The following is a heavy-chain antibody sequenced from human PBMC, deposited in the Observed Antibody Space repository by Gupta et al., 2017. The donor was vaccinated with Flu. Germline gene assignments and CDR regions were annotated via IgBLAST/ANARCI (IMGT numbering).Heavy chain of an antibody. V-gene: IGHV4-38-2*01. CDR3: VRANSFYYTGWYCLDY. CDR1: GSTISNGYY. Sequence: QVQLQESGPGLVRPSETLSLTCAVSGSTISNGYYWGWIRQPPGKGLEWIGSVFHSGSTMNNPSLQSRVTMSVDTSKNQFSLKLHSMTAADTAVYYCVRANSFYYTGWYCLDYWGQGTLVTVSS. J-gene: IGHJ4*02. D-gene: IGHD3-3*01. CDR2: VFHSGST.